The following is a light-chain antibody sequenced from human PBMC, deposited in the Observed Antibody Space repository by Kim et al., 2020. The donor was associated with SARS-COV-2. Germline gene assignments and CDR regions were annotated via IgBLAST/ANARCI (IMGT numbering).Light chain of an antibody. J-gene: IGKJ2*02. V-gene: IGKV1-17*01. Sequence: ITDNLAWYQQKPVKAPKRLIYGTSRLQSGVPSRFSGSGFGTEFTLTITSLQPEDFATYYCLQHRTYPCTFGQGTKLEI. CDR1: ITDN. CDR3: LQHRTYPCT. CDR2: GTS.